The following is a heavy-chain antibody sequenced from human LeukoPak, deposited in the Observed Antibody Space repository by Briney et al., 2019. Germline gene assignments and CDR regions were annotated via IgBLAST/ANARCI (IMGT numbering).Heavy chain of an antibody. CDR2: ISGSGGST. V-gene: IGHV3-23*01. J-gene: IGHJ6*03. CDR3: AKRAYSSSWYSILPRNVTLDYYYYMDV. Sequence: PGGSLRLSCAASGFTFSSYSMNWVRQAPGKGLEWVSAISGSGGSTYYADSVKGRFTISRDNSKNTLYLQMNSLRAEDTAVYYCAKRAYSSSWYSILPRNVTLDYYYYMDVWGKGTTVTVSS. D-gene: IGHD6-13*01. CDR1: GFTFSSYS.